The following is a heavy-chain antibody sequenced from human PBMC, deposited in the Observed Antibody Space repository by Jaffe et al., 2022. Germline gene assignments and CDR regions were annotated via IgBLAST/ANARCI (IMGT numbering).Heavy chain of an antibody. Sequence: QVQLQESGPGLVKPSETLSLTCAVSGYSISSGYYWGWIRQPPGKGLEWIGSIYHSGSTYYNPSLKSRVTISVDTSKNQFSLKLSSVTAADTAVYYCARHAHIAVAANFDYWGQGTLVTVSS. CDR1: GYSISSGYY. CDR3: ARHAHIAVAANFDY. D-gene: IGHD6-19*01. CDR2: IYHSGST. V-gene: IGHV4-38-2*01. J-gene: IGHJ4*02.